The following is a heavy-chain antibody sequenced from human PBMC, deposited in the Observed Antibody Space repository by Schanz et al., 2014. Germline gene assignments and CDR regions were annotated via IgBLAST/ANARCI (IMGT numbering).Heavy chain of an antibody. CDR2: ISGSSSTK. Sequence: EVQLLESGGGLVQPGGSLRLSCAASGFTFTNYAMTWVRQAPGKGLEWVSGISGSSSTKYYADSVKGRFTISRDNGKNSVYRQMNSVRAEDPAVYCCARDYKRDLYSPRHDAFDVWGQGTVVTVSS. CDR1: GFTFTNYA. D-gene: IGHD2-8*01. J-gene: IGHJ3*01. CDR3: ARDYKRDLYSPRHDAFDV. V-gene: IGHV3-48*01.